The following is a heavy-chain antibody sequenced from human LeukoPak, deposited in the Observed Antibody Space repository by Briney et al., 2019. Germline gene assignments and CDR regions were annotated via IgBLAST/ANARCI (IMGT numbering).Heavy chain of an antibody. V-gene: IGHV4-4*02. CDR3: ARDPKYQLLGGMDV. CDR2: IYHSGTT. CDR1: GGSISSSDW. Sequence: SETLSLTCAVSGGSISSSDWWSWVRQPPGKGLEWIGEIYHSGTTNYNPSLKSRVTISVDKSKNQFSLKLNSVTAADTAVYYCARDPKYQLLGGMDVWGKGTTVTVSS. D-gene: IGHD2-2*01. J-gene: IGHJ6*04.